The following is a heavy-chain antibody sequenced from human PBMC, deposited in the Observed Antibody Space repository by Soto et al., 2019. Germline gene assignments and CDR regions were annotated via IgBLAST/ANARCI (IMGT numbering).Heavy chain of an antibody. CDR1: GYTFTSYY. D-gene: IGHD3-3*01. J-gene: IGHJ4*02. CDR2: INPSGGST. V-gene: IGHV1-46*01. CDR3: ARDSSYATYYDFWSGYTRGHTPPYYFDY. Sequence: ASVKVSCKASGYTFTSYYMHWVRQAPGQGLEWMGIINPSGGSTSYAQKFQGRVTMTRDTSTSTVYMELSSLRSEDTAVYYCARDSSYATYYDFWSGYTRGHTPPYYFDYWGQGTLVTVSS.